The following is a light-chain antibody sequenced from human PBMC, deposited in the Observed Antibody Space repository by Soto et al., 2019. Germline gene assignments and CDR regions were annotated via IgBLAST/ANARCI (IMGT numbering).Light chain of an antibody. V-gene: IGKV3-11*01. CDR3: HQRGNWPPT. CDR1: QSISSY. J-gene: IGKJ4*01. Sequence: EIVLTQSPATLSLSPGESATLSCRASQSISSYLAWYQQKPGQAPRLLVYDASNRATAIPARFSGSGSGTDFTLTISSLEPEDFAVYFCHQRGNWPPTFGGGTKVEIK. CDR2: DAS.